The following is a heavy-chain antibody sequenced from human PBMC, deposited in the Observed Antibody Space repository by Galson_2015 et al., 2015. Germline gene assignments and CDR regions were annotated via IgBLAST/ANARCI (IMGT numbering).Heavy chain of an antibody. CDR3: ARGTPNYYYYYSMDG. D-gene: IGHD2-2*01. J-gene: IGHJ6*02. CDR1: GFTFSSYW. V-gene: IGHV3-74*01. CDR2: INSDGSST. Sequence: SLRLSCAASGFTFSSYWMHWVRQAPGKGLVWVSRINSDGSSTSYADSVKGRFTISRDNAKNTLYLQMNSLRAEDTAGYYCARGTPNYYYYYSMDGWGHGTTVTVSS.